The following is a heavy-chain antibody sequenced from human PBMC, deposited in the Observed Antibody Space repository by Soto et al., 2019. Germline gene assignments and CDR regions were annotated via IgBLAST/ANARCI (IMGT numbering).Heavy chain of an antibody. Sequence: EVQLLESGGGLEQPGGSLRLSCVGSGHTFHNYAMTWVRQAPGKGLEWVSGISGSGGSTYYADSVRGRFTISRDDSKNTLYLQMNGLRAEDSAVYYCGKVSRGIGLVPAALDWGQGTLGSVSS. CDR3: GKVSRGIGLVPAALD. CDR1: GHTFHNYA. CDR2: ISGSGGST. J-gene: IGHJ4*02. D-gene: IGHD2-2*01. V-gene: IGHV3-23*01.